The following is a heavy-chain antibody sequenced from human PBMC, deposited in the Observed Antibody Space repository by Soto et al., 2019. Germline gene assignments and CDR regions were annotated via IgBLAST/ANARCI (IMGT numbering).Heavy chain of an antibody. CDR1: GFTFSSYS. Sequence: EVQLVESGGGLVQPGGSLRLSCAASGFTFSSYSMNWVRQAPGKGLEWVSYISSSSSTIYYADSVKGRFTISRDNAKNSLYLQMNSLGAEDTAVYYCAREGAYYYYGMDVWGQGTTVTVSS. V-gene: IGHV3-48*01. CDR3: AREGAYYYYGMDV. CDR2: ISSSSSTI. J-gene: IGHJ6*02.